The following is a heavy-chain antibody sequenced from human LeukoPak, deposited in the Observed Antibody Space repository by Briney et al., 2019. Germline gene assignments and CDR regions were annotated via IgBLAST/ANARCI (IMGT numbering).Heavy chain of an antibody. V-gene: IGHV3-23*01. CDR2: ISAGGSTP. Sequence: GGSLRLSCAASGFSFSTYAMSWVRQAPGKGLEWVSAISAGGSTPYYADSVKGRSTISRDNFNNTLYLQVSSLRAEDTATYYCATYDGAYWGQGTLVTVSS. J-gene: IGHJ4*02. CDR3: ATYDGAY. D-gene: IGHD3-16*01. CDR1: GFSFSTYA.